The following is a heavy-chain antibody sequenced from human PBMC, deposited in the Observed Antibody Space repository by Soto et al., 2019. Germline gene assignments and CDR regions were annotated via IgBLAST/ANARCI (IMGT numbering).Heavy chain of an antibody. CDR2: ISYDGSNK. V-gene: IGHV3-30-3*01. J-gene: IGHJ4*02. CDR3: ARPSQSGYNYYFDY. D-gene: IGHD5-12*01. Sequence: QVQLVESGGGVVQPGRSLRLSCAASGFTFSSYAMHWVRQAPGKGLEWVAVISYDGSNKYYADSVKGRFTISRDNSKNTLYLQMNSLTAEDTAVYYSARPSQSGYNYYFDYWGEGTLVTVSS. CDR1: GFTFSSYA.